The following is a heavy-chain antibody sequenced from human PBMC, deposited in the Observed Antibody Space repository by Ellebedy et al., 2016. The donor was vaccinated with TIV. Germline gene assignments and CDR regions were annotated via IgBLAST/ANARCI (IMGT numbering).Heavy chain of an antibody. D-gene: IGHD3-10*01. Sequence: SETLSLTCTVSGGSINSYYWSWIRQPPGKGLEWLGYIHYTGSANYNPSLKSRVTISVDTSKNQFSLKLSSVTAADTAVHYCARYVGSGSYYNGDWYFDLWGRGTLVTVSS. V-gene: IGHV4-59*01. J-gene: IGHJ2*01. CDR3: ARYVGSGSYYNGDWYFDL. CDR2: IHYTGSA. CDR1: GGSINSYY.